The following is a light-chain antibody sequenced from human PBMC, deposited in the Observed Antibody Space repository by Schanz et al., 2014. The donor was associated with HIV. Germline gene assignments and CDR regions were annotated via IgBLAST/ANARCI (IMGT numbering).Light chain of an antibody. CDR2: GAF. CDR3: QQYNDWPPIT. V-gene: IGKV3-15*01. J-gene: IGKJ5*01. Sequence: EIVLTQSPGTLSLSPGERATLSCRASQSISNNLAWYQHKPGQAPRLLIYGAFTRATGIPVRFSGRGSGTEFTLTISSLQSEDFAVYYCQQYNDWPPITFGQGTRLEIK. CDR1: QSISNN.